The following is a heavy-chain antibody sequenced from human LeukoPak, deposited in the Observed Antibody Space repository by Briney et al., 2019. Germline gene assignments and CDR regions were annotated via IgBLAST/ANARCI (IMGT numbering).Heavy chain of an antibody. CDR1: GFTVSSNY. J-gene: IGHJ4*02. CDR3: AKDHRYYDSSGYLADY. V-gene: IGHV3-66*01. Sequence: GGSLRLSCAASGFTVSSNYMSWVRQAPGKGLEWVSVIYSGDSTYYADSVKGRFTISRDNSKNTLYLQMNSLRAEDTAVYYCAKDHRYYDSSGYLADYWGQGTLVTVSS. CDR2: IYSGDST. D-gene: IGHD3-22*01.